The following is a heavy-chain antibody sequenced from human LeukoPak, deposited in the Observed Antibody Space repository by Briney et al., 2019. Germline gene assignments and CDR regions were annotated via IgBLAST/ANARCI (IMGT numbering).Heavy chain of an antibody. J-gene: IGHJ6*02. CDR3: ARAPYSSSHPYYYGMDV. D-gene: IGHD6-6*01. V-gene: IGHV1-69*13. Sequence: SVIVSCKAAGGTFSSYAISWVRQAPGQGLEWMGGIIPIFGTANYAQKFQGRVTITADESTSTAYMELSSLRSEDTAVYYCARAPYSSSHPYYYGMDVWGQGTTVTVSS. CDR2: IIPIFGTA. CDR1: GGTFSSYA.